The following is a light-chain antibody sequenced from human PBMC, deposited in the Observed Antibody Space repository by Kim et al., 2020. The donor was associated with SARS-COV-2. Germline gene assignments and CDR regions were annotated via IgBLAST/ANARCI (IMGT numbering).Light chain of an antibody. V-gene: IGLV2-14*03. CDR2: DVT. J-gene: IGLJ2*01. Sequence: SPGQSITISCTGTSSDVGAHNYVSWYQHHPGKAPKLMIYDVTRRPSGISNRFSGFKSGNTASLTISGLQAEDEADYYCSSYTGSVVFGGGTQLTVL. CDR3: SSYTGSVV. CDR1: SSDVGAHNY.